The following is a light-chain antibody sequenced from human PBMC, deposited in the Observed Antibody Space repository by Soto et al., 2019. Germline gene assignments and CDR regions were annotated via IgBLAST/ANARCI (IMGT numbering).Light chain of an antibody. CDR1: QSVSSN. V-gene: IGKV3-15*01. Sequence: EIVMPQSPATLSVSPGERATLSCRASQSVSSNLAWYQQKPGQAPRLLIYGASTSATGIPARFSGSGSGTEFTLTLSSLQSEDFAVYYCQQYNNWLLYTFGQGTKLEIK. CDR2: GAS. J-gene: IGKJ2*01. CDR3: QQYNNWLLYT.